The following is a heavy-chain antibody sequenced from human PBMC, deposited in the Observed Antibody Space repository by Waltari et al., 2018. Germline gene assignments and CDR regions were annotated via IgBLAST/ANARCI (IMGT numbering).Heavy chain of an antibody. CDR1: AFPFSSSA. CDR2: ISYDGSNK. CDR3: ARDHGSGSYSDY. D-gene: IGHD3-10*01. Sequence: QVQLVESGGGVVQPGRSLRLSCAASAFPFSSSAMHWVRQAPGKGLEWVAVISYDGSNKYYADSVKGRFTISRDNSKNTLYLQMNSLRAEDTAVYYCARDHGSGSYSDYWGQGTLVTVSS. J-gene: IGHJ4*02. V-gene: IGHV3-30-3*01.